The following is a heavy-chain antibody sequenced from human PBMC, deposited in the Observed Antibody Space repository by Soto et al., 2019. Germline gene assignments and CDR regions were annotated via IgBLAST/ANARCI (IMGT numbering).Heavy chain of an antibody. Sequence: QVQLVESGGGVVQPGRSLRLSCAASGFTFSSYGMHWVRQAPGKGLEWVAVISYDGSNKYYADSVKGRFTISRDNSKNTLYLQMNSLRAEDTAVYYCAKLGTSPGSSVYWGQGTLVTVSS. J-gene: IGHJ4*02. CDR3: AKLGTSPGSSVY. CDR1: GFTFSSYG. D-gene: IGHD1-26*01. V-gene: IGHV3-30*18. CDR2: ISYDGSNK.